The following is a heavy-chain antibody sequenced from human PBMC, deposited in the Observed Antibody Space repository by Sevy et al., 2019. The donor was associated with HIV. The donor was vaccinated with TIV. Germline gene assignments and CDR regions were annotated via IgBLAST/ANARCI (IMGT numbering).Heavy chain of an antibody. J-gene: IGHJ4*02. CDR1: GFIFSGYT. V-gene: IGHV3-7*01. D-gene: IGHD2-15*01. Sequence: GSLRLSCAASGFIFSGYTMTWVRQAPGKGLEWVANIKEDESARYYVDSVRGRFTISRDNTKTSLYLQMDSLRVEDTAVYFCARARGHCDGGSCHPPDYWGQGTLVTVSS. CDR3: ARARGHCDGGSCHPPDY. CDR2: IKEDESAR.